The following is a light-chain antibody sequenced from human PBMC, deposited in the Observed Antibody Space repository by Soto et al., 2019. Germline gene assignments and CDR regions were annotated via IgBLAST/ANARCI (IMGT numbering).Light chain of an antibody. CDR1: SSDVGNYVY. J-gene: IGLJ1*01. CDR2: EVN. CDR3: RSYSGVSNFYV. V-gene: IGLV2-8*01. Sequence: QSVLTQPPSASGSPGQSVTISCTGTSSDVGNYVYVSWYQQHPGKAPKLMIYEVNKRPPGVPDRFSGSKSGNTASLTVSGLQTEDEADYYCRSYSGVSNFYVFGTGTKVTVL.